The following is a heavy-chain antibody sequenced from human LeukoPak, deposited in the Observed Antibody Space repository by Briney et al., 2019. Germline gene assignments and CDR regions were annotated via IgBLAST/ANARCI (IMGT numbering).Heavy chain of an antibody. V-gene: IGHV4-31*03. CDR2: IYYSGST. J-gene: IGHJ4*02. CDR3: ASGDNDPLFDY. Sequence: SQTLSLTCTVSGGSISSGGYYWSWIRQHPGKGLEWIGSIYYSGSTNYNPSLQGRVTISLDTSRNQFSLKLSSVTAADTAVYYCASGDNDPLFDYWGQGTLVTVSS. D-gene: IGHD1-1*01. CDR1: GGSISSGGYY.